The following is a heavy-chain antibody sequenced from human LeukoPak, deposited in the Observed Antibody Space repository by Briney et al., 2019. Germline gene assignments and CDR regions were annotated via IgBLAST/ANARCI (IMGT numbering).Heavy chain of an antibody. Sequence: PGGSLRLSCAASGFTFSSYGMHWVRQAPGKGLEWVAVISHDGSKKYYADSVKGRFTISRDNSKNTLYLQMNSLRDEDTAVYYCAKDPYSGSFEYFQRWGQGTLVTVSS. CDR1: GFTFSSYG. V-gene: IGHV3-30*18. CDR3: AKDPYSGSFEYFQR. J-gene: IGHJ1*01. D-gene: IGHD1-26*01. CDR2: ISHDGSKK.